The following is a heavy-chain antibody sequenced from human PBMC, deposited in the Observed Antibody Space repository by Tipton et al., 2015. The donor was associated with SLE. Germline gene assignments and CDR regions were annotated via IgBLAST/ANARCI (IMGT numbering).Heavy chain of an antibody. J-gene: IGHJ3*02. Sequence: TLSLTCAVYGGPFSGYSWSWIRQPPEKGLEWIGEINHSGSTNYNPSLKSRVTISVDTSKNQVSLKLSSVTAADTALYYCARGDLYSYYVRGPLRGALDIWGQGTTGPVSS. CDR3: ARGDLYSYYVRGPLRGALDI. CDR1: GGPFSGYS. D-gene: IGHD3-16*01. V-gene: IGHV4-34*01. CDR2: INHSGST.